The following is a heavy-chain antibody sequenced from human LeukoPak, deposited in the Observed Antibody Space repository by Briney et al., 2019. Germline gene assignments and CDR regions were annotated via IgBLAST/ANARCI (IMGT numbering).Heavy chain of an antibody. D-gene: IGHD3-16*01. CDR1: GFTFSDYY. J-gene: IGHJ6*04. V-gene: IGHV3-11*04. Sequence: GGSLRLSCAASGFTFSDYYMSWIRQAPGKGLEWISYISSSGSIIYYADSVKGRFTISRDNAKNSLYLQMNSLGAEDTAVYYCARGGGMNFASGMDVWGKGTTVTVSS. CDR2: ISSSGSII. CDR3: ARGGGMNFASGMDV.